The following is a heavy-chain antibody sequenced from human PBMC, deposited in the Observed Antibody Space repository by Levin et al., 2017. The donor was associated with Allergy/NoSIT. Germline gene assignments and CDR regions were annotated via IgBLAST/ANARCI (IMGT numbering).Heavy chain of an antibody. CDR2: INPNSGGT. CDR3: ARARRIAVAGPTSFQH. Sequence: GESLKISCKASGYTFTGYYMHWVRQAPGQGLEWMGWINPNSGGTNYAQKFQGRVTMTRDTSISTAYMELSRLRSDDTAVYYCARARRIAVAGPTSFQHWGQGTLVTVSS. V-gene: IGHV1-2*02. J-gene: IGHJ1*01. CDR1: GYTFTGYY. D-gene: IGHD6-19*01.